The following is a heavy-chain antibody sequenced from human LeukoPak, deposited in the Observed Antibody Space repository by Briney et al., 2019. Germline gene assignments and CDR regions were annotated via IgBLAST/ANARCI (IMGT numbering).Heavy chain of an antibody. CDR1: GGSFSGYY. CDR3: ARAVLRTIFGVVISGEWFDP. Sequence: SETLSLTCAVYGGSFSGYYWSWIRQPPGKGLEWIGEINHSGSTNYNPSLKSRVTISVDTSKNQFSLKLSSVTAADTAVYYCARAVLRTIFGVVISGEWFDPWGQGTLVTVSP. CDR2: INHSGST. D-gene: IGHD3-3*01. J-gene: IGHJ5*02. V-gene: IGHV4-34*01.